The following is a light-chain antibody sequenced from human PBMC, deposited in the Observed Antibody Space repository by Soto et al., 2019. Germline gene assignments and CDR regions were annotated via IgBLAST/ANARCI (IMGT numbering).Light chain of an antibody. V-gene: IGKV3-15*01. CDR2: RAS. CDR1: QGISYN. J-gene: IGKJ1*01. Sequence: IVLTQSPDTLSVSPGERATLSCRASQGISYNLAWFQQRPGQAPRLLIYRASTRATNIPARFSGSGSGTEFTLTISSLQSEDSAFYYCQQYFNWPLTWTFGPGTKVQIK. CDR3: QQYFNWPLTWT.